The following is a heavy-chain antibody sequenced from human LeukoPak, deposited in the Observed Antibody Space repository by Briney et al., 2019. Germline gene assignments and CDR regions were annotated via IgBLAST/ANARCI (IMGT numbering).Heavy chain of an antibody. CDR2: ISSSSSYI. D-gene: IGHD2-21*02. CDR1: GFTFSSYS. Sequence: GGSLRLSCAASGFTFSSYSMNWVRQAPGKGLEWVSSISSSSSYIYYADSVKGRFTIPRDNAKNSLYLQMNSLRAVDTAVYYCARDSTYCGGDCYLYYYYGMDVWGQGTTVTVSS. V-gene: IGHV3-21*01. CDR3: ARDSTYCGGDCYLYYYYGMDV. J-gene: IGHJ6*02.